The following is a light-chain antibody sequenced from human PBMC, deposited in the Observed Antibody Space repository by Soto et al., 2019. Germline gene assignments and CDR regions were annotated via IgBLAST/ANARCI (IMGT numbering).Light chain of an antibody. CDR1: TNDIGGYKY. J-gene: IGLJ1*01. CDR2: EVT. CDR3: SSYTSTSALV. Sequence: QSALTQPASVSGSPGQSITISCTGTTNDIGGYKYVSWYQQHPGKAPKLIIFEVTNRPSGVSNRFSGSKSGNTASLTISGLQAEYEADFYCSSYTSTSALVFGTGTKVTVL. V-gene: IGLV2-14*01.